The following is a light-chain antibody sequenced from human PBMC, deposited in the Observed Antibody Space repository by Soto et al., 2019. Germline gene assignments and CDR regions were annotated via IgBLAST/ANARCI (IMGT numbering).Light chain of an antibody. CDR2: AAS. CDR1: QSVSSN. CDR3: QQSYSTPQT. V-gene: IGKV1-39*01. Sequence: DIQLTQSPASLSSSLGDRVTLTCRASQSVSSNLNWYQQKPGQAPKLLIYAASSLQSGIPERFSGSGSGTDFTLTISSLQPEDFATYYCQQSYSTPQTFGQGTKVDIK. J-gene: IGKJ1*01.